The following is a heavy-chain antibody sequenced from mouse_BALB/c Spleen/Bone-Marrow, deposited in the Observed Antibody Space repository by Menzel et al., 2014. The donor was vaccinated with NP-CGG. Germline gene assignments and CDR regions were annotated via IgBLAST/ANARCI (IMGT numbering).Heavy chain of an antibody. CDR2: INPYNYVT. CDR1: GYTFTSNI. V-gene: IGHV1-14*01. Sequence: VQLQQSGPELVKPGASVKVSCKASGYTFTSNIINWVKQKPGQGLEWIGYINPYNYVTKYNEKLKGKATLTSDMSSNTAYMELSSLTSEDSAVYYCAKAAYYDYDGRAMDYWGQGTSVIVSS. CDR3: AKAAYYDYDGRAMDY. J-gene: IGHJ4*01. D-gene: IGHD2-4*01.